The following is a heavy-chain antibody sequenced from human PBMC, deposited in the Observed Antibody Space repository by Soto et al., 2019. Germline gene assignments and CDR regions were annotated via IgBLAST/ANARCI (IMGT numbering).Heavy chain of an antibody. D-gene: IGHD4-4*01. CDR3: ASVSNPYYYYGMDV. CDR1: GGTFSSYA. Sequence: EASVKVSCKASGGTFSSYAISWVRQAPGQGLEWMGGIIPIFGTANYAQKFQGRVTITADESTSTAYMELSSLRSEDTAVYYCASVSNPYYYYGMDVWGQGTTVTVSS. V-gene: IGHV1-69*13. CDR2: IIPIFGTA. J-gene: IGHJ6*02.